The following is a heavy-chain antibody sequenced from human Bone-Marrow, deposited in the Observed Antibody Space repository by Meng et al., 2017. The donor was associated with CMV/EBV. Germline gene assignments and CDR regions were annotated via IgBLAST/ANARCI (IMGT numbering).Heavy chain of an antibody. V-gene: IGHV1-18*01. CDR1: GYTFTSYG. D-gene: IGHD3-22*01. Sequence: ASVKVSCKASGYTFTSYGISWVRQAPGQGLEWMGWISAYNGNTNYAQKLQGRVTMTTDTSTSTAYMELRSLRSDDTAVYYCARVSYYYDSSGYPDYCGQGTLVTVSS. CDR3: ARVSYYYDSSGYPDY. J-gene: IGHJ4*02. CDR2: ISAYNGNT.